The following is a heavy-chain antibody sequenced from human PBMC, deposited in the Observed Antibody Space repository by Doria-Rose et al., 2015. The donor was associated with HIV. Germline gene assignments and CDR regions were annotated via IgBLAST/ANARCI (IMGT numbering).Heavy chain of an antibody. J-gene: IGHJ4*02. V-gene: IGHV1-8*02. D-gene: IGHD3-9*01. Sequence: QVQLVQSGAEVKKPGASVEISCQAPGYTFTNYDINWVRQATGQGLEWLGWMNPDTGHTGYAEKFQGRVTMTRNTFVRTAYMELRGLRSQDTAVYYCVLGPRYSISPFWGQGTLVTVSS. CDR2: MNPDTGHT. CDR1: GYTFTNYD. CDR3: VLGPRYSISPF.